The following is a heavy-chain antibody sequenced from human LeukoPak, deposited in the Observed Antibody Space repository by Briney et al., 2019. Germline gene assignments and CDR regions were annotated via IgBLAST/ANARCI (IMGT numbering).Heavy chain of an antibody. V-gene: IGHV4-39*01. Sequence: KPSETLSLTCTVSGVSISSSSYDWGWLRQPPGKGLEWIGSIYYSGSTYSNPSLNRPLTISVDTSKNQFSLKLSSVTAADTAVYYCASVIAAAGTNYYYCIDVWGQGTTVTVSS. CDR2: IYYSGST. CDR1: GVSISSSSYD. CDR3: ASVIAAAGTNYYYCIDV. D-gene: IGHD6-13*01. J-gene: IGHJ6*02.